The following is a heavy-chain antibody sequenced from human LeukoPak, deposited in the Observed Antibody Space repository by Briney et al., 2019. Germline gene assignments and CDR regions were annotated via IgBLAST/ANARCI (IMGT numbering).Heavy chain of an antibody. J-gene: IGHJ4*02. CDR1: GGTFSSYA. D-gene: IGHD2-15*01. CDR3: ARRALYCSGGSCLDY. Sequence: VASVKVSCKASGGTFSSYAISWVRQAPGQGLEWMGGIIPIFGTANYAQKFQGRVTITADKSTSTAYMELSSLRSEDTAVYYCARRALYCSGGSCLDYWGQGTLVTVSS. CDR2: IIPIFGTA. V-gene: IGHV1-69*06.